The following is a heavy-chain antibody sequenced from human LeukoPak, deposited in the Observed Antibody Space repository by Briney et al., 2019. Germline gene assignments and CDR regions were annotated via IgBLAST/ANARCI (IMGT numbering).Heavy chain of an antibody. D-gene: IGHD3-3*01. V-gene: IGHV1-69*01. CDR1: GGTFSSYA. CDR3: ARGGGFITIFGVVTPIYYYGMDV. Sequence: GSSLKVSCKASGGTFSSYAISWVRQAPGQGLEWMGGIIPIFGTANYAQKFQGRVTITADESTSTAYMELSSLRSEDTAVYYCARGGGFITIFGVVTPIYYYGMDVWGQGTTVTVSS. CDR2: IIPIFGTA. J-gene: IGHJ6*02.